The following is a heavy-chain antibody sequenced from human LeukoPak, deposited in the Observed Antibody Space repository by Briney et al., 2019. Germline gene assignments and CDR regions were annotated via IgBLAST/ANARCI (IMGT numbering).Heavy chain of an antibody. J-gene: IGHJ4*02. V-gene: IGHV3-48*02. CDR3: ASGPDGYNSHFDY. CDR1: GFTFSSYS. CDR2: ISSGSTTI. D-gene: IGHD5-24*01. Sequence: GGSLRLSCAASGFTFSSYSMNWVRQAPGKGLEWVSYISSGSTTIYYADSVKGRFTISRDDAKNSLYQQMNSLRDEDTAVYYCASGPDGYNSHFDYWGQGTLVTVSS.